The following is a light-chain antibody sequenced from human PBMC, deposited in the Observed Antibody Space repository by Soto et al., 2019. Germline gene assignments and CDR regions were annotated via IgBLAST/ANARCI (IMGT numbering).Light chain of an antibody. CDR1: QSISSY. Sequence: DIQMTQSPSSLSASVGDRVTITCRASQSISSYLNWYHQKPGKAPKLLIYAASSLQSGVPSRFSGSGSGTDFTLTISSLQPEDFATYYCQQSYSTRLTFGGGTKVDIK. CDR3: QQSYSTRLT. J-gene: IGKJ4*01. CDR2: AAS. V-gene: IGKV1-39*01.